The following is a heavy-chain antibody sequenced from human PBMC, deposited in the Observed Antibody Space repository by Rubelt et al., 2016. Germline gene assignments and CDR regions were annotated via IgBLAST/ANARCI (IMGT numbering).Heavy chain of an antibody. CDR3: ARGRLGYGMDV. D-gene: IGHD3-16*01. Sequence: LQKPSETLSLTCSVSGASISSYYWSWIRQPPGKGLEWIASFYHTGSTTYNPSLKSRVTMSVDTSKNQFSLKLSSVTAADTAVYYCARGRLGYGMDVWGQGTTVTVSS. CDR2: FYHTGST. J-gene: IGHJ6*02. CDR1: GASISSYY. V-gene: IGHV4-59*12.